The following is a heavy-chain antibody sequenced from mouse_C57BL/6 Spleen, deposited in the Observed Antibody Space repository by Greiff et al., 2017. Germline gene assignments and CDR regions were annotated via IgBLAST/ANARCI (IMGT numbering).Heavy chain of an antibody. CDR2: IHPNSGST. Sequence: QVHVKQSGAELVKPGASVKLSCTASGYTFTSYWMHWVKQRPGQGLEWIGMIHPNSGSTNYNEKFKSKATLTVDKSSSTAYMQLSSLTSEDSAVYYCARQRDSSGAAWFAYWGQGTLVTVSA. CDR1: GYTFTSYW. D-gene: IGHD3-2*02. J-gene: IGHJ3*01. CDR3: ARQRDSSGAAWFAY. V-gene: IGHV1-64*01.